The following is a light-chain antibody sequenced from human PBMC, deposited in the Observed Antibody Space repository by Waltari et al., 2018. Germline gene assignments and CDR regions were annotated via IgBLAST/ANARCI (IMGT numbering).Light chain of an antibody. CDR3: NSYKTGISYV. Sequence: QSALTQPPSVSGYPGQSVTISCTGTSSDVGGYNRVYWYKQPQGTAPTLMIYEVSNRPSAVPECFSGSKSCNTPSLPSSGLQAEDQADYYFNSYKTGISYVFGTGTKVTVL. CDR1: SSDVGGYNR. V-gene: IGLV2-18*02. CDR2: EVS. J-gene: IGLJ1*01.